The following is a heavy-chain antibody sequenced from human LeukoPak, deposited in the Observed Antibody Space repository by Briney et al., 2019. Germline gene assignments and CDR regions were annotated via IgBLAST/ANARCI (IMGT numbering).Heavy chain of an antibody. CDR2: IWYDGSNK. D-gene: IGHD6-19*01. J-gene: IGHJ4*02. Sequence: PGGSLRLSCAASGFSFSNYGMHWVRQAPGKGLEWVAVIWYDGSNKYYADSVKGRFTISRDNSKNTLYLQMNSLRAEDTSVYSRARDTGYSSGWYDYWGQGTLVTVSS. V-gene: IGHV3-33*01. CDR3: ARDTGYSSGWYDY. CDR1: GFSFSNYG.